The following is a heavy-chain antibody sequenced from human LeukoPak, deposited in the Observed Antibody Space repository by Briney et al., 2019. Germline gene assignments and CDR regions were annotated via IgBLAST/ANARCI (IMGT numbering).Heavy chain of an antibody. J-gene: IGHJ3*02. V-gene: IGHV3-30*02. D-gene: IGHD4-17*01. Sequence: GGSLRLSCAASGFTFSSYGMHWVRQAPGKGLEWMAFIRYDGSNKYYADSVKGRFTISRDNSKNTLYLQMNSLRAEDTAVYYCAREGGSGYGDYSLGAFDIWGQGTMVTVSS. CDR1: GFTFSSYG. CDR2: IRYDGSNK. CDR3: AREGGSGYGDYSLGAFDI.